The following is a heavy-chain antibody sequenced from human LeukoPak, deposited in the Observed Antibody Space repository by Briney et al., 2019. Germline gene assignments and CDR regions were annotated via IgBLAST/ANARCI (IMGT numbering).Heavy chain of an antibody. CDR2: ILYDGTNQ. CDR1: GFPFSTYA. J-gene: IGHJ4*02. Sequence: GGSLKLSGAASGFPFSTYALHWVRQAPGKGLEGVAVILYDGTNQYYADSVKGRFTISRDNSRNTLYLQMNSLKVEDTAVYYCARDFRDYRDYVAYFDSWGQGTLVTVSS. CDR3: ARDFRDYRDYVAYFDS. V-gene: IGHV3-30-3*01. D-gene: IGHD4-17*01.